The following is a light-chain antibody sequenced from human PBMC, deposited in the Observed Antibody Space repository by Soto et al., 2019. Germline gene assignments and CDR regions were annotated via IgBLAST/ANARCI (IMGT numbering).Light chain of an antibody. CDR1: QDISNY. CDR3: QQYDNLLT. J-gene: IGKJ5*01. CDR2: DAS. V-gene: IGKV1-33*01. Sequence: DIQMTQSPSSLSASVGDRVTITCQASQDISNYLNWYQQKPGKAPKLLIYDASNLETGDPSRFSGSGSGTDFTFTISSLQPEDIATYYCQQYDNLLTFGQGTRLEIK.